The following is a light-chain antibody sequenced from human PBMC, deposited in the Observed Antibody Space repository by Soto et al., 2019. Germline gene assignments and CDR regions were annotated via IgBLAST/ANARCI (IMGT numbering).Light chain of an antibody. CDR1: QSVSSW. CDR3: QQRVNWLT. V-gene: IGKV3-11*01. CDR2: DAS. J-gene: IGKJ4*01. Sequence: EIVLTQSPATLSLSPGERATLSCRASQSVSSWLAWYQQKPGQAPRLLIYDASNRATGIPARFSGSGSGTVFPLTISSLAPEDFAVYYCQQRVNWLTFGGGTKVEIK.